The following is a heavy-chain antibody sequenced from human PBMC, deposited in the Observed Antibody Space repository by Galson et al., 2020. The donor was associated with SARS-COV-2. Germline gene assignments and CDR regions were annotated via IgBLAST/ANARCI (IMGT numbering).Heavy chain of an antibody. CDR2: SKSKADGGTT. CDR3: TTDRGIAVRPLFDF. Sequence: GGSLRLSCAASGFTFINAWMGWVRQVPGKGLECVGRSKSKADGGTTDYAASVKGRFTISRDDSKNTVYLQMNSLKTEDTAVYYCTTDRGIAVRPLFDFWGQGTLVTVSS. D-gene: IGHD6-6*01. J-gene: IGHJ4*02. CDR1: GFTFINAW. V-gene: IGHV3-15*01.